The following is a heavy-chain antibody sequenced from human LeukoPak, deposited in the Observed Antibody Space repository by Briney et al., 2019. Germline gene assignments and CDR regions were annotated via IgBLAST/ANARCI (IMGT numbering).Heavy chain of an antibody. J-gene: IGHJ4*02. V-gene: IGHV4-4*07. CDR3: ARARFMGTVAGTRNDY. CDR1: GGSISSYY. D-gene: IGHD6-19*01. CDR2: IYTSGST. Sequence: SETLSLTCTVSGGSISSYYWSWIRQPAGKGLEWIGRIYTSGSTNYSPSLKSRVTMSVDTSKNQFSLKLTSVTAADTAVYYCARARFMGTVAGTRNDYWGQGTLVTVSS.